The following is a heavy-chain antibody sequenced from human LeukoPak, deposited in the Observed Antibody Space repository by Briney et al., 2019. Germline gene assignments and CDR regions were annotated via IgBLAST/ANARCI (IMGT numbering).Heavy chain of an antibody. CDR1: GFIFSTYG. J-gene: IGHJ6*02. CDR3: VRDGNRGYDMDV. CDR2: ISYEGGNK. V-gene: IGHV3-30*03. Sequence: GGSLRLSCVASGFIFSTYGMNWVRQAPGKGLEWVAVISYEGGNKDYSDSVKGRFIISRDNAKNSLYLQMNSLRAEDTALYYCVRDGNRGYDMDVWGQGTTVTVSS. D-gene: IGHD1-14*01.